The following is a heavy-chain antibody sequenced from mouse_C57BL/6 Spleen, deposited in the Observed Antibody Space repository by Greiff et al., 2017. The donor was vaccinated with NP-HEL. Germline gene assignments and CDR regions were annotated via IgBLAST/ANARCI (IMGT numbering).Heavy chain of an antibody. CDR2: IDPENGDT. V-gene: IGHV14-4*01. CDR3: TTEGAMDY. Sequence: EVQLQQSGAELVRPGASVKLSCTASGFNIKDDYMHWVKQRPEQGLEWIGWIDPENGDTEYASKFQGKATRTADTSSNTAYLQLSSLTSEDTAVYYCTTEGAMDYWGQGTSVTVSS. CDR1: GFNIKDDY. J-gene: IGHJ4*01.